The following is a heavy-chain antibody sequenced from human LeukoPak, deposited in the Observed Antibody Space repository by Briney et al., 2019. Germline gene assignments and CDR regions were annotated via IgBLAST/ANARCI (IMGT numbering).Heavy chain of an antibody. J-gene: IGHJ4*02. Sequence: GGSLRLSCAASGFSVTSNHMNWVRQAPGKGLEWVSIIYTGGTTHYADSLKDRFTISRDDSINTLYLQMNSLRAEDAAVYYCARDSSSYYFDYWGQGTLVTVSS. CDR1: GFSVTSNH. D-gene: IGHD6-6*01. CDR2: IYTGGTT. CDR3: ARDSSSYYFDY. V-gene: IGHV3-66*01.